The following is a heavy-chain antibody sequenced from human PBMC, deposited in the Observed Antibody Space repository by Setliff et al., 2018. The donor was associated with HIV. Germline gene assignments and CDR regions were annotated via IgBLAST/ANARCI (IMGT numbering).Heavy chain of an antibody. CDR1: GFTFSYYW. CDR2: INSDGSTV. V-gene: IGHV3-74*03. CDR3: VRVAGFSSSWFGY. D-gene: IGHD6-13*01. J-gene: IGHJ5*01. Sequence: GSLRPSCAASGFTFSYYWMHWVRQAPGKGPEWVARINSDGSTVEHAGAVKGRLTISRDNARNTLYLEMNSLRVEDAAMYYCVRVAGFSSSWFGYWGQGTLVTVSS.